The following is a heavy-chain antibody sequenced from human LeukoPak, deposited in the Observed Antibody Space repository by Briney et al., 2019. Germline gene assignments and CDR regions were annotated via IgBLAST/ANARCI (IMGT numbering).Heavy chain of an antibody. CDR2: TYYRSKWYN. D-gene: IGHD5-18*01. V-gene: IGHV6-1*01. J-gene: IGHJ4*02. CDR3: TREYGYRFDH. Sequence: SQTLSLTCAISGDGVPSDSAAWNWIRQSPSRGLQWLGRTYYRSKWYNDYAVSVKSRITINPDTSKNLVSLQLNSVTPEDTAVYYCTREYGYRFDHWGQGTPVTVSS. CDR1: GDGVPSDSAA.